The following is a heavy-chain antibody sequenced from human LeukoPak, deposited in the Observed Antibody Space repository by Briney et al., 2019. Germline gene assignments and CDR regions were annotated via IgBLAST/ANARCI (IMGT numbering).Heavy chain of an antibody. J-gene: IGHJ2*01. D-gene: IGHD6-19*01. CDR2: IYYSGST. CDR3: AREGPRIAVAGKWYFDL. CDR1: GGSISSSSYY. V-gene: IGHV4-39*01. Sequence: SETLSLTCTVSGGSISSSSYYWGWIRQPPGKGLEWIGSIYYSGSTYYNPSLKSRVTISVDTSKNQFSLKLSSVTAADTAVYYCAREGPRIAVAGKWYFDLWGRGTLVTVSS.